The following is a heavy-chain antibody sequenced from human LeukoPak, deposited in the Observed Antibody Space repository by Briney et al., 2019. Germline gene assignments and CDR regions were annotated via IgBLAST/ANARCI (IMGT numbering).Heavy chain of an antibody. CDR2: IYSGGTT. CDR1: GFTVSSTY. Sequence: GGSLRLSCAASGFTVSSTYMSWVRQAPGKGLEWVSLIYSGGTTYYADSVKGRFTISRDNSKNTLYLQVNSLRAGDTAVYYCASRTESGYTYGYLDFWGQGTLVTVSS. D-gene: IGHD5-18*01. CDR3: ASRTESGYTYGYLDF. J-gene: IGHJ4*02. V-gene: IGHV3-53*01.